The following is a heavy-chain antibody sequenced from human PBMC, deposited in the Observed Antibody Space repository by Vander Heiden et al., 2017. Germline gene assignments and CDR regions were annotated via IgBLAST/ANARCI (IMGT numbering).Heavy chain of an antibody. CDR1: GGSISSSSYY. D-gene: IGHD6-19*01. CDR3: ARSSGWKDAFDI. J-gene: IGHJ3*02. V-gene: IGHV4-39*01. Sequence: QLQLQESGPGLVKPPETLSLTCTVSGGSISSSSYYWGWIRQPPGKGLEWIGGIYYSGSTYYNPSLKSRVPISVDTSKNQFSLKLSSVTAADTAVYYCARSSGWKDAFDIWGQGTMVTVSS. CDR2: IYYSGST.